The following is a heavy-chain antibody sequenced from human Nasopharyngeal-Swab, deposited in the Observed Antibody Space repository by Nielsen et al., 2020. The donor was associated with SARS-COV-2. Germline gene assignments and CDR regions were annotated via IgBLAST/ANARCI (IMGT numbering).Heavy chain of an antibody. J-gene: IGHJ6*02. Sequence: GESLKISCAASGFTFSSYSMNWVRQAPGKGLEWVSYISSSSSTLYYADSVKGRFTISRDNAKNSLYLQMNSLRDEDTAVYYCAREPAARPPAPDYYYYYYGMDVWGQGTTVTVSS. CDR1: GFTFSSYS. D-gene: IGHD6-6*01. CDR2: ISSSSSTL. CDR3: AREPAARPPAPDYYYYYYGMDV. V-gene: IGHV3-48*02.